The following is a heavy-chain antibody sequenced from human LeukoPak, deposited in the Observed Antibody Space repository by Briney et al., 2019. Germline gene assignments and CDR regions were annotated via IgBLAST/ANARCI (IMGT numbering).Heavy chain of an antibody. CDR3: TRASGSYSSGWCAVY. CDR1: GFTFGDYA. J-gene: IGHJ4*02. D-gene: IGHD6-19*01. Sequence: GGSLRLSCTASGFTFGDYAMSWVRQAPGKGLERVGFIRSKAYGGTTEYAASVKGRFTISRDDSKSIAYLQMNSLKTEDTAVYYCTRASGSYSSGWCAVYWGQGTLVTVSS. CDR2: IRSKAYGGTT. V-gene: IGHV3-49*04.